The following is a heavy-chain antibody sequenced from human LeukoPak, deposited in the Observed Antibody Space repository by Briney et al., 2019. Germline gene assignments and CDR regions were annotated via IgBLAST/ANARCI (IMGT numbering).Heavy chain of an antibody. Sequence: GGSLRLSCAASGFTFSTYAMGWVRQAPGKGLEWVSIISGSGDSTSYADSVKGRFTISRDNSENTLYLQMSSLRAEDTALYYCAKDVAITRTVTKDVWGKGTTVTVSS. V-gene: IGHV3-23*01. D-gene: IGHD4-17*01. J-gene: IGHJ6*04. CDR2: ISGSGDST. CDR3: AKDVAITRTVTKDV. CDR1: GFTFSTYA.